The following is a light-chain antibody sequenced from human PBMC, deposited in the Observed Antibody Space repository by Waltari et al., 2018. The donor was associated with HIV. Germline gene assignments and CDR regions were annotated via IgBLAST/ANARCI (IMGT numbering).Light chain of an antibody. V-gene: IGLV1-44*01. J-gene: IGLJ2*01. Sequence: QSVLTQPPPASGIPGQRVTISCSGSSSNIGSHSVNWYQQLPGTAPKLLIYTNDQRPSGVPDRFSGSKSGTSASLAITGLQSKDEADYYCAAWDDSLIGVIFGGGTKLTVL. CDR1: SSNIGSHS. CDR2: TND. CDR3: AAWDDSLIGVI.